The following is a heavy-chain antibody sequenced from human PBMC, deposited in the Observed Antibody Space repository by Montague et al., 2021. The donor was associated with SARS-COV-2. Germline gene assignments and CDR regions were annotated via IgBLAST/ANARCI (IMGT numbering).Heavy chain of an antibody. CDR2: IYYSGST. CDR1: GGSISSYY. CDR3: AKQFPATIFGLVFHPGGIDV. D-gene: IGHD3-3*01. J-gene: IGHJ6*02. V-gene: IGHV4-59*08. Sequence: SETLSLTCTVSGGSISSYYWSWIRQPPGKGLEWIGYIYYSGSTNYNPSLKSRVTISVDTSENQFSLKLSYVTAADTAVYYCAKQFPATIFGLVFHPGGIDVWGQGTTVTVSS.